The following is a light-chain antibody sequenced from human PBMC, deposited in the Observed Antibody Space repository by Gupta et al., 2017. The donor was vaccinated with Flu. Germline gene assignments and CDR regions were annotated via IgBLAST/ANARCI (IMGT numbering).Light chain of an antibody. J-gene: IGKJ5*01. CDR2: WAS. V-gene: IGKV4-1*01. CDR1: QSIFYSSNNNNY. Sequence: DIVMTQSPDYLAVSLGERATINCKSSQSIFYSSNNNNYLAWYQHKPGHPPKLLLYWASTREVGVPDRFSGSGSGTDFTLTISSLQAEDVALYYCQQYYSSPPTFGQGTRLEIK. CDR3: QQYYSSPPT.